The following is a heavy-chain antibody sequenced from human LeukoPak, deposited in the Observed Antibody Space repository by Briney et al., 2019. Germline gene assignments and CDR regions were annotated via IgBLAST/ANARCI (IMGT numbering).Heavy chain of an antibody. J-gene: IGHJ4*02. V-gene: IGHV1-18*04. Sequence: GASVKVSCKASGYTFTSYGISWVRQAPGQGLEWMGWISAYNGNTNYAQKLQGRVTMTTDTSTSTAYMELRSLRSDDTAVYSCARLQLLWFGELLSGYYFDYWGQGTLVTVSS. CDR2: ISAYNGNT. D-gene: IGHD3-10*01. CDR3: ARLQLLWFGELLSGYYFDY. CDR1: GYTFTSYG.